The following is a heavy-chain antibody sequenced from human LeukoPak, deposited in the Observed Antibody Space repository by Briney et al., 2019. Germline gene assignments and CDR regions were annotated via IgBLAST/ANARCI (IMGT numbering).Heavy chain of an antibody. CDR2: ISGSGGST. V-gene: IGHV3-23*01. D-gene: IGHD3/OR15-3a*01. CDR1: GFTFSSYA. Sequence: GGSLRLSCAASGFTFSSYAMSWVRQAPGQGLEWVSSISGSGGSTYYADSVKGRFTISRDNSKNTLYLQMNSLRAEDTAVYWWTKDLIPLQVGWTLYYWSQATLVTVSS. J-gene: IGHJ4*02. CDR3: TKDLIPLQVGWTLYY.